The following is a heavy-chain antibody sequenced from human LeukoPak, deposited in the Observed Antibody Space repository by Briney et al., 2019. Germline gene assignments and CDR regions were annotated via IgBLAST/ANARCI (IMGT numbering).Heavy chain of an antibody. CDR1: GYTFTSCY. Sequence: ASVKVSCKASGYTFTSCYIYWVRQAPGQGLEWMGWINPNSGGTNYAQKFQGRVTITRDTSISTAYMELSRLRSDDTAVYYCARDGLAYCGGDCFSSWGQGTLVTVSS. CDR2: INPNSGGT. J-gene: IGHJ4*02. CDR3: ARDGLAYCGGDCFSS. D-gene: IGHD2-21*01. V-gene: IGHV1-2*02.